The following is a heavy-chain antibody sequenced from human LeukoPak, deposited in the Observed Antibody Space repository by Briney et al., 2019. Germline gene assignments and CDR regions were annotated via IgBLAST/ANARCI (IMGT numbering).Heavy chain of an antibody. CDR3: AKGCGGNCYPPSY. J-gene: IGHJ1*01. V-gene: IGHV3-23*01. CDR2: ISGSGGST. Sequence: PGGSLRLSCAASGFTFSSYAMSWVRQAPGKGLEWVSAISGSGGSTYYADSVKGRFTISRDNSKNALYLQMNSLRAEDTAVYYCAKGCGGNCYPPSYWGQGTLVTVSS. CDR1: GFTFSSYA. D-gene: IGHD2-15*01.